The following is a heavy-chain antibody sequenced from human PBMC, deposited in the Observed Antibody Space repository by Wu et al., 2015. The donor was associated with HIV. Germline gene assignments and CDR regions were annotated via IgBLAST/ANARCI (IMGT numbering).Heavy chain of an antibody. V-gene: IGHV1-24*01. D-gene: IGHD2-15*01. CDR2: FDPEDGET. CDR3: ATTVGLCSGVSCKRRGAFDM. J-gene: IGHJ3*02. CDR1: GYTLTDLS. Sequence: PGYTLTDLSIHWVRQAPGEGLEWMGSFDPEDGETIYAQKFQGRFIMTGDTSKDTAYMELSSLTSDDTAVFFCATTVGLCSGVSCKRRGAFDMWGQGTLVTVSS.